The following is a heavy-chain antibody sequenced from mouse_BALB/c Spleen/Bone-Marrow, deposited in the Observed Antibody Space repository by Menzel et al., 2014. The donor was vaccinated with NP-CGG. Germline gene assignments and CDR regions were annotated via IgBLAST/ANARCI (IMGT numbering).Heavy chain of an antibody. J-gene: IGHJ4*01. Sequence: EVQLQQSGAELVKPGASVKLSCTASGFNIKDTYMHWVKQRPEQGLEWIGRIDPANGNTKYDPKFQGKATITADTSSNTADLQLSSLTSEDTAVYYCARVKLWSYAMDYWDEAASVTVSS. CDR1: GFNIKDTY. D-gene: IGHD1-1*02. CDR2: IDPANGNT. CDR3: ARVKLWSYAMDY. V-gene: IGHV14-3*02.